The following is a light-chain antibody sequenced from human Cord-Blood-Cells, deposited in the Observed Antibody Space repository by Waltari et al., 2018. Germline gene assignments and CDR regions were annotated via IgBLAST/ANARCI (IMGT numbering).Light chain of an antibody. CDR3: QQRSNWPPYT. CDR1: QSVSSY. V-gene: IGKV3-11*01. CDR2: DAS. J-gene: IGKJ4*01. Sequence: DIVLTQSPATLSLSPGERATLSCRASQSVSSYLAWYQQKPGQAPRLLIYDASTRATGIPARFSGSGSATEFTLTISSLEPEDFSVYYCQQRSNWPPYTFGGGTKVEIK.